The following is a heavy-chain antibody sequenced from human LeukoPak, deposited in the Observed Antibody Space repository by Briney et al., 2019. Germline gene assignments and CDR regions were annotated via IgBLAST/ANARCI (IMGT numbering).Heavy chain of an antibody. CDR2: INSDGSST. CDR1: GFTFSSYW. Sequence: TGGSLRLSCAASGFTFSSYWMHWVRQAPGKGLVWVSRINSDGSSTSYADSVKGRFTISRDNSKNTLHLQMDSLRVEDTAVYFCARNTTDRPYDFWGQGTLVTVSS. D-gene: IGHD2/OR15-2a*01. V-gene: IGHV3-74*01. J-gene: IGHJ4*02. CDR3: ARNTTDRPYDF.